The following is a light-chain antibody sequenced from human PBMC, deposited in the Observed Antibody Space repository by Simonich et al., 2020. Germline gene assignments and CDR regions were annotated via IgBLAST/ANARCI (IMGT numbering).Light chain of an antibody. J-gene: IGKJ4*01. CDR1: QSVLYSSNNKNY. CDR2: WAS. CDR3: QQYYSTPLT. V-gene: IGKV4-1*01. Sequence: DIVMTQSPDSLAVSLGGRATITGKSSQSVLYSSNNKNYLAWYQQKPGQPPKLLIYWASTRESGVPDRFSGSGSGTDFTLTISSLQAEDVAVYYCQQYYSTPLTFGGGTKVEIK.